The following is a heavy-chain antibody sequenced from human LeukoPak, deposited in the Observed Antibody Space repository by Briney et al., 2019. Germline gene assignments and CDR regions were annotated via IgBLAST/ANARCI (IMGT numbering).Heavy chain of an antibody. V-gene: IGHV3-7*03. CDR1: GFTFSSYW. CDR2: IKRDGSEK. CDR3: ASHGYSSSWPAFDY. J-gene: IGHJ4*02. Sequence: GGSLRLSCEASGFTFSSYWMTWVRQAPGKGLEWVANIKRDGSEKHYVDSVKGRFTISRDNAKNSMFLQMNSLRAEDTAVYYCASHGYSSSWPAFDYWGQGTPVTVSS. D-gene: IGHD6-13*01.